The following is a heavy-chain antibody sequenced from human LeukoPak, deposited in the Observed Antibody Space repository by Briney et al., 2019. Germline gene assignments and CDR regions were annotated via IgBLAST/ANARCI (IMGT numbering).Heavy chain of an antibody. D-gene: IGHD6-19*01. V-gene: IGHV3-48*03. CDR1: GFTFSSYE. CDR3: ARSSPAYSSGWYDY. CDR2: ISSSGSTI. J-gene: IGHJ4*02. Sequence: GGSLRLSGAASGFTFSSYEMNWGRQAPGKGLEWVSYISSSGSTIYYADSVKGRFTISRDNAKNSLYLQMNSLRAEDTAVYYCARSSPAYSSGWYDYWGQGTLVTVSS.